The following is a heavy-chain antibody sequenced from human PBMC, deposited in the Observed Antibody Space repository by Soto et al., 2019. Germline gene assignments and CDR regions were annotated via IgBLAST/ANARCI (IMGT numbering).Heavy chain of an antibody. J-gene: IGHJ4*02. V-gene: IGHV3-9*01. CDR1: GFTFDDYA. CDR2: ISWYSGSI. Sequence: EVQLVESGGGLVQPGRSLRLSCAASGFTFDDYAMHWVRQAPGKGLEWVSGISWYSGSIGYADSVKGRFTISRDNAKNSLYLQMNSLRAEDTALYYCAKGESLWFGESAFDYWGQGTLVTVSS. CDR3: AKGESLWFGESAFDY. D-gene: IGHD3-10*01.